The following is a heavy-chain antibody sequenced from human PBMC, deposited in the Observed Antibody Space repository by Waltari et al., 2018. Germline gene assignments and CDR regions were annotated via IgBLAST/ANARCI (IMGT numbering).Heavy chain of an antibody. CDR3: ATASVGATFMYYYYMDV. J-gene: IGHJ6*03. D-gene: IGHD1-26*01. Sequence: QVQLVQSGAEVKKPGASVKVSCKVSGYTLTELSMHWVRQAPGKGLEWMGVVDPEDGETIYAQKCQGRVTMTEDTSTDTAYMELSSLRSEDTAVYYCATASVGATFMYYYYMDVWGKGTTVTVSS. CDR1: GYTLTELS. CDR2: VDPEDGET. V-gene: IGHV1-24*01.